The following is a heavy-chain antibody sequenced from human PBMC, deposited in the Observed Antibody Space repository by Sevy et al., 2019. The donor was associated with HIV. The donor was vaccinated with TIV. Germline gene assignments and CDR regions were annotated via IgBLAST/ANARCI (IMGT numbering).Heavy chain of an antibody. D-gene: IGHD3-9*01. Sequence: GGSLRLSCAASGFTFSSYGMHWVRQAPGKGLEWVAVISYDGSNNYYADSVKGRFTISRDNSKNTLYLQMNSLRAEDTAVYYCAKIGADISGYYYGMDVWGQGTTVTVSS. CDR2: ISYDGSNN. CDR3: AKIGADISGYYYGMDV. V-gene: IGHV3-30*18. CDR1: GFTFSSYG. J-gene: IGHJ6*02.